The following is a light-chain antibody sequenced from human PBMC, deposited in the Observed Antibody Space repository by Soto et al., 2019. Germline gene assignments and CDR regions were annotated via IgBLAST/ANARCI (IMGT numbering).Light chain of an antibody. CDR3: QQYNNWPPMT. CDR2: GAS. Sequence: EIVMTQSPATLSVSPGERATLSCRARQSVSGNLAWYQQKPCQAPRLLIYGASTRATGIPARFSGSGSGTEFTLTISSLQSEDFAVYYCQQYNNWPPMTFGRGTKVDVK. V-gene: IGKV3-15*01. CDR1: QSVSGN. J-gene: IGKJ3*01.